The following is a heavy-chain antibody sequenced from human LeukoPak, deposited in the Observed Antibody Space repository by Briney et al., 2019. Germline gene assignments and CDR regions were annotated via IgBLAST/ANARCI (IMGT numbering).Heavy chain of an antibody. J-gene: IGHJ2*01. CDR3: ARAGAQQQLLSYFDL. Sequence: PSETLSLTRTVSGGAISSYYWSWIRQPPGKGLEWIGYIFYSESPNYTPPLKSRVTISVDTSKNQFSLKLSSVTAADTAVYYCARAGAQQQLLSYFDLWGRGTLVTVS. CDR2: IFYSESP. CDR1: GGAISSYY. D-gene: IGHD6-13*01. V-gene: IGHV4-59*01.